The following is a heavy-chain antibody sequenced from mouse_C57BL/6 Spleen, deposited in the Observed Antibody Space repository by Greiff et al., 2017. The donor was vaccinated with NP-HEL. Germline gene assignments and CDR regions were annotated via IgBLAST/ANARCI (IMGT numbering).Heavy chain of an antibody. J-gene: IGHJ1*03. CDR1: GFTFSDYG. V-gene: IGHV5-17*01. D-gene: IGHD1-1*01. CDR3: AKSYDYGSTWYFDV. Sequence: EVKLVESGGGLVKPGGSLKLSCAASGFTFSDYGMHWVRQAPEKGLEWVAYISSGSSTIYYADTVKGRFTISRDNAKNTLFLQMTSLRSEDTAMYDCAKSYDYGSTWYFDVWGTGTTVTVSS. CDR2: ISSGSSTI.